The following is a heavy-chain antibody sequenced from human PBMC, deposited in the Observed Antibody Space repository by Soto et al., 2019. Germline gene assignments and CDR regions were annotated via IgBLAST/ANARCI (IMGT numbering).Heavy chain of an antibody. CDR1: GFTFSSYA. CDR3: AKDPSYDILTGYYYWFDP. V-gene: IGHV3-23*01. J-gene: IGHJ5*02. D-gene: IGHD3-9*01. Sequence: PGGSLRLSCAASGFTFSSYAMSWVRQAPGKGLEWVSAISGSGGSTYYADSVKGRFTISRDNSKNTLYLQMNSLRAEGTAVYYCAKDPSYDILTGYYYWFDPWGQGTLVTVSS. CDR2: ISGSGGST.